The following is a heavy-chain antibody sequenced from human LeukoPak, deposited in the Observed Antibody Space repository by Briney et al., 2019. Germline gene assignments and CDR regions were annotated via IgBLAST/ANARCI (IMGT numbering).Heavy chain of an antibody. V-gene: IGHV3-11*04. CDR1: GFTFSDYT. CDR3: ARDYDYGAPRSDF. CDR2: IRSGGSTR. D-gene: IGHD3-16*01. J-gene: IGHJ4*02. Sequence: PGGSLRLSCAASGFTFSDYTMSWIRQAPGKGLEWVSYIRSGGSTRYYTDSVKGRFTISRDNAKNSLYLQMNSLRAEDTAVYYCARDYDYGAPRSDFWGQGTRVTVSS.